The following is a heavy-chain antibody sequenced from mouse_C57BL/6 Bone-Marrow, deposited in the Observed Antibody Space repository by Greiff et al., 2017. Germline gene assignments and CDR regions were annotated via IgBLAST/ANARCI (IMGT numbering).Heavy chain of an antibody. J-gene: IGHJ1*03. D-gene: IGHD1-1*01. V-gene: IGHV1-20*01. CDR2: INPYNGDT. CDR1: GYSFTGYF. Sequence: EVQLQESGPELVKPGDSVKISCKASGYSFTGYFMNWVMQSHGKSLEWIGRINPYNGDTFYNQKFKGKATLTVDKSSSTAHMELRSLTSEDSAVYYCARSLYGSLYFDVWGTGTTVTVSS. CDR3: ARSLYGSLYFDV.